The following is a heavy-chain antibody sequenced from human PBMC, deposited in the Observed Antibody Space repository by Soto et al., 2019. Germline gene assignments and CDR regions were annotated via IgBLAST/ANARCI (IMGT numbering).Heavy chain of an antibody. CDR3: AKGLKGFGELLSNWFDP. Sequence: GGSLRLSCAASGFTFSSYGMHWVRQAPGKGLEWVAVISYDGSNKYYADSVKGRFTISRDNSKNTLYLQMNSLRAEDTAVYYCAKGLKGFGELLSNWFDPWGQGTLVTVSS. CDR2: ISYDGSNK. CDR1: GFTFSSYG. V-gene: IGHV3-30*18. D-gene: IGHD3-10*01. J-gene: IGHJ5*02.